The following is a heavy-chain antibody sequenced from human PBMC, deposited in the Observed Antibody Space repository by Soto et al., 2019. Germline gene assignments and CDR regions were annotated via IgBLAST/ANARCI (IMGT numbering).Heavy chain of an antibody. V-gene: IGHV4-59*01. D-gene: IGHD1-1*01. CDR2: IHYTGST. Sequence: SETLSLTCTVSCGSMSRYYWTWIRQPPGKGLEWIGNIHYTGSTNYNPSLKSRVTILLGTSTSQFSLKVSSVTAADTAVYYCARDLTISSTDGPLDPWGHGTLVTVS. J-gene: IGHJ5*02. CDR3: ARDLTISSTDGPLDP. CDR1: CGSMSRYY.